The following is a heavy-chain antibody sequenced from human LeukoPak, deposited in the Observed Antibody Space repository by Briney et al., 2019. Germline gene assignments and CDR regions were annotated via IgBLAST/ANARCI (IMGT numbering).Heavy chain of an antibody. J-gene: IGHJ2*01. CDR2: IFYNGSP. CDR3: ARIYSSSSYWYFDL. V-gene: IGHV4-59*01. CDR1: GGSFSGYY. D-gene: IGHD6-13*01. Sequence: SETLSLTCAVYGGSFSGYYWSWIRQPPGKGLEWIAYIFYNGSPTYNPSLRSRVTISVDTSNNHFSLKLSSLTTADTAIYYCARIYSSSSYWYFDLWGRGTLVTVSP.